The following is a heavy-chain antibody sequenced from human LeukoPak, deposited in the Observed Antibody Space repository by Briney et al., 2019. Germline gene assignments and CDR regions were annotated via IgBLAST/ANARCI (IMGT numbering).Heavy chain of an antibody. CDR2: IYYSGST. CDR3: ARDHPLLAAAGTQNSFDY. Sequence: SETLPLTCTVSGGSISSGGYYWSWIRQHPGKGLEWIGYIYYSGSTYYNPSLKSRVTISVDTSKNQFSLKLSSVTAADTAVYYCARDHPLLAAAGTQNSFDYWGQGTLVTVSS. D-gene: IGHD6-13*01. V-gene: IGHV4-31*03. J-gene: IGHJ4*02. CDR1: GGSISSGGYY.